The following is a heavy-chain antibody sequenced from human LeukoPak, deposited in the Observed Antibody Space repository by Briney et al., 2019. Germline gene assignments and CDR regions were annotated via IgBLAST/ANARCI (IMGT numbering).Heavy chain of an antibody. V-gene: IGHV3-21*01. CDR2: ISSSSSYI. CDR3: ARRPDCSSTSCYAFDI. D-gene: IGHD2-2*01. J-gene: IGHJ3*02. CDR1: GFTFSHHG. Sequence: NPGGSLRLSCAASGFTFSHHGMNWVRQAPGKGLEWVSSISSSSSYIYYADSVKGRFTISRDNAKNSLYLQMNSLRAEDTAVYYCARRPDCSSTSCYAFDIWGQGTMVTVSS.